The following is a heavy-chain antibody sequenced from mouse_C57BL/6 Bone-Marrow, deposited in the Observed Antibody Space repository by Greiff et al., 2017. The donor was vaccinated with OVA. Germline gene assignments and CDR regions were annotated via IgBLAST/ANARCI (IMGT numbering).Heavy chain of an antibody. CDR2: INPNNGGT. Sequence: EVQLQQSGAELVKPGASVKIPCKASGYIFTDYNMDWVKQSHGKSLEWIGDINPNNGGTIYNQKFKGKATLTVDKSSSTAYMELRSLTSEDTAVYYCARRMAPYAMGYWGQGTSVTVSS. V-gene: IGHV1-18*01. CDR3: ARRMAPYAMGY. J-gene: IGHJ4*01. CDR1: GYIFTDYN.